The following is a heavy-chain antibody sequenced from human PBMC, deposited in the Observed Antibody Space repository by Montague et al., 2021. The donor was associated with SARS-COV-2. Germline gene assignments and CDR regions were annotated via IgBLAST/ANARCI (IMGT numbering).Heavy chain of an antibody. CDR3: AHKARATMASVCNFDL. CDR1: GFSLTTSPVG. Sequence: PALVKPTQTLTLTCTFSGFSLTTSPVGVAWIRQPLGKALEWLALXYWNDDKYYSPSLKNRVTITKDTSKNQVILTMNNMDPVDTATYYCAHKARATMASVCNFDLWGQGTLVTVSS. J-gene: IGHJ5*02. D-gene: IGHD5-12*01. V-gene: IGHV2-5*01. CDR2: XYWNDDK.